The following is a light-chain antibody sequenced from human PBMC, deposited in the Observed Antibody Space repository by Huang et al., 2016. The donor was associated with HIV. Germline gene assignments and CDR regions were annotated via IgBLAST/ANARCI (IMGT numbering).Light chain of an antibody. CDR2: TAS. CDR3: QETYSVLFT. J-gene: IGKJ3*01. V-gene: IGKV1-39*01. CDR1: QGIARY. Sequence: DIQMTQSPSSLSASVGDRVTITCRASQGIARYLSWYQHKPGRAPTLLIYTASTLQSGVPSRFSCTGSGTDFTLTISSLQPEDFATYYCQETYSVLFTFGPGTKVDVK.